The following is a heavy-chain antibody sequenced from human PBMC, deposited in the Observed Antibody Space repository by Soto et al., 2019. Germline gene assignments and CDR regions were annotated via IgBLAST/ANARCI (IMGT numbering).Heavy chain of an antibody. CDR1: GFTFSSYA. J-gene: IGHJ4*02. CDR3: AKGSASSRPYYFDY. V-gene: IGHV3-23*01. Sequence: GGSLRLSCAASGFTFSSYAMSWVRQAPGKGLEWVSAITDSGGDTYHADSVKGRFTISRDNSKNTLYMQVNSLTAEDTAVYYCAKGSASSRPYYFDYWGQGTLVTVSS. CDR2: ITDSGGDT. D-gene: IGHD2-2*01.